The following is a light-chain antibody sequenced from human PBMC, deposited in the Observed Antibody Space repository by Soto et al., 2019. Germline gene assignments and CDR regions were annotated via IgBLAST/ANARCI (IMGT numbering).Light chain of an antibody. CDR2: GAS. Sequence: ETVMTQSPATLSVSPGERATLSCRASQSVNSDLAWYQQKPGQAPRLLIYGASTRATGIPARFSGSGSGTEFTLTISSLQAEDFAVYYCQQRSNWPPTFGPGTKVDIK. V-gene: IGKV3-15*01. J-gene: IGKJ3*01. CDR1: QSVNSD. CDR3: QQRSNWPPT.